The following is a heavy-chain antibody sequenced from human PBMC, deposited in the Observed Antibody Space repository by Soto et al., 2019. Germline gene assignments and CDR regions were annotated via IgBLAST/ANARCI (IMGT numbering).Heavy chain of an antibody. J-gene: IGHJ4*02. D-gene: IGHD1-26*01. Sequence: QVQLVQSGAEVKKPGASVKVSCQASGYTFTSYGITWVRQAPGQGLEWMGWISAYNGNTNYAQKLQGRVTMTTDTPASTADKRPTSPRSAYTAVNYRGSDDSAVNRFATGGQGTLGSVSS. V-gene: IGHV1-18*01. CDR3: GSDDSAVNRFAT. CDR1: GYTFTSYG. CDR2: ISAYNGNT.